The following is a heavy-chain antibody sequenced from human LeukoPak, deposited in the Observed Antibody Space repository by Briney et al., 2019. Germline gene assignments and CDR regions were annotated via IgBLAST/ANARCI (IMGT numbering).Heavy chain of an antibody. J-gene: IGHJ4*02. CDR3: ASSYYYDSSGYFDLGFGD. CDR2: INHSGST. CDR1: GGSFSGYY. V-gene: IGHV4-34*01. Sequence: SETLSLTCAVYGGSFSGYYWSWIRQPPGKGLEWIGEINHSGSTNYNPSLKSRVTISVDTSKNQFPLKLSSVTAADTAVYYCASSYYYDSSGYFDLGFGDWGQGTLVTVSS. D-gene: IGHD3-22*01.